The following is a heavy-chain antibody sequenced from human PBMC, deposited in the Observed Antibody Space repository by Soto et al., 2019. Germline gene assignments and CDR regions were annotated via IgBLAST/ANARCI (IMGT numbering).Heavy chain of an antibody. Sequence: PSETQSLTCSVSGASISSSSYYWGWIRQPPGKGLEWIGSLYYTGSTYYNPSLKSRVTISVDTSKNHFSLKLISVTAADTALYFCARHWFEPYYFDYWGQGALVTVSS. CDR1: GASISSSSYY. D-gene: IGHD3-10*01. V-gene: IGHV4-39*01. CDR2: LYYTGST. J-gene: IGHJ4*02. CDR3: ARHWFEPYYFDY.